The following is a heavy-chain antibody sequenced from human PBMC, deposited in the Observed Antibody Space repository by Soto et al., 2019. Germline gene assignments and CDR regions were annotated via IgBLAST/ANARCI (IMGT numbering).Heavy chain of an antibody. D-gene: IGHD6-6*01. V-gene: IGHV4-39*01. CDR3: ASSSPFHY. CDR1: SASLSSSTYY. CDR2: IYYSGNT. Sequence: SETLSLPCSVSSASLSSSTYYWSWIRQPPGRGPEWIGSIYYSGNTYYKPSLKSRVSISIDTSRNQFSLKLTAVTAADTGVYYCASSSPFHYWGPGILVTVSS. J-gene: IGHJ4*02.